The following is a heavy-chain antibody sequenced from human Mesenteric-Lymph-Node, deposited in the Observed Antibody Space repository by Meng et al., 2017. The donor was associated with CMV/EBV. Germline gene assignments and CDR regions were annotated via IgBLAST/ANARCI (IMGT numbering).Heavy chain of an antibody. CDR1: GYTFPSYA. Sequence: ACKASGYTFPSYAMHWVRQAPGQRLEWMGWINAGNGDTKYSQKFQGRVTITRDTSASTAYMELSSLRSEDTAVYYCARDEDGNYFDYWGQGTLVTVSS. CDR2: INAGNGDT. J-gene: IGHJ4*02. CDR3: ARDEDGNYFDY. V-gene: IGHV1-3*01.